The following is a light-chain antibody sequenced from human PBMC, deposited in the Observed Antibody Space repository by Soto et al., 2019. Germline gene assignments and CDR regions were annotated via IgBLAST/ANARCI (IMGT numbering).Light chain of an antibody. Sequence: QSVLAQPPSVSAAPGQKVTISCSGSSSNIGNNYVSWYQQLPGTAPKLLIYEDDKRPSGIPDRFSGSKSGASATLGITGLQTGDEAGYYCGAWASSLSAWVFGGGTKVTVL. J-gene: IGLJ3*02. CDR1: SSNIGNNY. CDR3: GAWASSLSAWV. CDR2: EDD. V-gene: IGLV1-51*02.